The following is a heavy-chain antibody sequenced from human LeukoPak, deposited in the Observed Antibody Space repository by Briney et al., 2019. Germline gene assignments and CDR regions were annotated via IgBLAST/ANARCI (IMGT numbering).Heavy chain of an antibody. V-gene: IGHV4-61*01. D-gene: IGHD3-10*01. CDR3: ARGRYGSGNNWFDP. Sequence: SETLSLTCSDSGGSISSSSYYWSWIRQPPRKGLAWIGYIYYSGSNNYNPSLKNRVNISVDTSKNQFSLKVSSVTAADTAVYYCARGRYGSGNNWFDPWGQGSLVTVSS. J-gene: IGHJ5*02. CDR2: IYYSGSN. CDR1: GGSISSSSYY.